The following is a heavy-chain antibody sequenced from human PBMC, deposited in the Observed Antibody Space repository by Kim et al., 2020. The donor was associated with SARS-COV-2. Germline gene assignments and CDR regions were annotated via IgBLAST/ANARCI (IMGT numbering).Heavy chain of an antibody. CDR3: ARGNYCSGGSCYMGY. Sequence: PSRKSRVTISVDTSKNQFSLKLSSVTAADTAVYYCARGNYCSGGSCYMGYWGQGTLVTVSS. D-gene: IGHD2-15*01. J-gene: IGHJ4*02. V-gene: IGHV4-34*01.